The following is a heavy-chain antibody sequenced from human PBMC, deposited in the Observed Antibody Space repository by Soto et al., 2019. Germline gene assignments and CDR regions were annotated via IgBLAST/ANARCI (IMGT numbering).Heavy chain of an antibody. J-gene: IGHJ5*02. D-gene: IGHD3-3*01. CDR2: VYTTGST. V-gene: IGHV4-4*07. CDR3: ARDFNFSFYDFADIRWNFDL. Sequence: SETLSLTCTVTGGSINTYYWSWIRQSAGKGLEWIGRVYTTGSTNYNPSPKSRVTISVDTSRNQFSLSLRSVTAADTAVYYCARDFNFSFYDFADIRWNFDLWGQGTLVTVSS. CDR1: GGSINTYY.